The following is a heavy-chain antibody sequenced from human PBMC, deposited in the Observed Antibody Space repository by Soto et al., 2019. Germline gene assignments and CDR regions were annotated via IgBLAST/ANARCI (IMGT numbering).Heavy chain of an antibody. V-gene: IGHV4-59*08. CDR1: GGSISRYY. J-gene: IGHJ2*01. CDR2: IYYSGST. Sequence: QVQLQESGPGLVKPSETLSLTCTVSGGSISRYYWSWIRQPPGKGLEWIGYIYYSGSTNYNPSLKSRVTISVDTSKNQFSLKLSSVTAADTAVYYCARRRMATVTPLFRYFDLWGRGTLVTVSS. D-gene: IGHD4-17*01. CDR3: ARRRMATVTPLFRYFDL.